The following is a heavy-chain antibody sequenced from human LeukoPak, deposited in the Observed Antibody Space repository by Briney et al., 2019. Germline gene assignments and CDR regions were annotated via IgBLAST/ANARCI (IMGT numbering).Heavy chain of an antibody. CDR1: GFPFTTYA. V-gene: IGHV3-23*01. CDR3: TKTGARYSASSNFDS. CDR2: ISNSGDNT. D-gene: IGHD6-6*01. J-gene: IGHJ4*02. Sequence: GGSLRLSCAASGFPFTTYAMSWVRQPAGKGLEWVSAISNSGDNTYYADSVKGRFTISRDNSKNTFFLQMNSLRAEDTAMYYCTKTGARYSASSNFDSWGQGALVTVSS.